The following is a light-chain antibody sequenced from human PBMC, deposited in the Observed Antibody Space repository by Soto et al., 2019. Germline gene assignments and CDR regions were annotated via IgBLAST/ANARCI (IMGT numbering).Light chain of an antibody. V-gene: IGLV3-1*01. CDR3: QAWDSSTYFV. J-gene: IGLJ1*01. CDR2: QDT. CDR1: KLGEKN. Sequence: SYELTQPPSVSVSPGQTASITCSGDKLGEKNACWYQQKPGQSPVLVMYQDTKRPSRIPERFSGSNSGNTATLTISGTQAMDEADYYCQAWDSSTYFVFGPGTKLTVL.